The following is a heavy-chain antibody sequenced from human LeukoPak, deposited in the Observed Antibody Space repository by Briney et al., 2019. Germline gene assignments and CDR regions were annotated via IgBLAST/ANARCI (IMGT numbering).Heavy chain of an antibody. D-gene: IGHD6-19*01. J-gene: IGHJ5*02. Sequence: SETLSLTCAVYGGSFSGYYWSWIRQPPGKRLEWIGEINHSGSTNYNPSLKSRVTISVDTSKNQFSLKLSSVTAADTAVYYCARGRSSVAGTGSYNWFDPWGQGTLVTVSS. CDR3: ARGRSSVAGTGSYNWFDP. CDR1: GGSFSGYY. CDR2: INHSGST. V-gene: IGHV4-34*01.